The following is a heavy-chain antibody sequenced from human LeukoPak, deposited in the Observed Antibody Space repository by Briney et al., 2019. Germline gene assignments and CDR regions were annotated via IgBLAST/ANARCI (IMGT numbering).Heavy chain of an antibody. CDR2: IYNSVNT. CDR3: AGPGTNYNYNNLVFDI. D-gene: IGHD3-10*01. Sequence: PSETLSLTCSVSGGSISNYYWNWIRQPPGKGLEYIGRIYNSVNTNNNPSLQSRVTMSVDPSNNQFSLRLSSVTAADTAVYYCAGPGTNYNYNNLVFDIWSQGKWVTV. V-gene: IGHV4-4*07. J-gene: IGHJ3*02. CDR1: GGSISNYY.